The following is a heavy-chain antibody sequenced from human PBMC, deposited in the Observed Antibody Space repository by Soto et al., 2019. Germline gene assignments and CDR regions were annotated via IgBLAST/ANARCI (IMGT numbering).Heavy chain of an antibody. D-gene: IGHD2-15*01. CDR1: GFTFSNYW. CDR3: ARGDCVGGTCYSLAGSFYYYMDV. J-gene: IGHJ6*03. CDR2: INSDGSVS. Sequence: VQLVESGGGVVQPGRSLRLSCAASGFTFSNYWMYWVRQAPGKGLEWVSRINSDGSVSSYADSVKGRLTISRDNVKNTLYLQMDSLRAEDTAVYYCARGDCVGGTCYSLAGSFYYYMDVWGKGTTVTVFS. V-gene: IGHV3-74*02.